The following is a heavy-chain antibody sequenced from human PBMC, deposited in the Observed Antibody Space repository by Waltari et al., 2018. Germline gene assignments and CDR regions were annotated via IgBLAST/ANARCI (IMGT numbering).Heavy chain of an antibody. Sequence: QVQLQESGPGLVKPSQTLSLTCTVSGVPVSSGSYYWSWIRQPAGMGLEWIGRIYTTGSTNYNPSLKSRVTISVDTSKNQFSLKLSSVTAADTAVYYCARDPGKYERGYWGQGTLVTVSS. CDR2: IYTTGST. D-gene: IGHD1-1*01. J-gene: IGHJ4*02. CDR1: GVPVSSGSYY. CDR3: ARDPGKYERGY. V-gene: IGHV4-61*02.